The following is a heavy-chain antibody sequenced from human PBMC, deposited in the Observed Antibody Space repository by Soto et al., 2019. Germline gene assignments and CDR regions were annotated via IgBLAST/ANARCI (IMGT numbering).Heavy chain of an antibody. D-gene: IGHD2-2*01. V-gene: IGHV2-70*04. J-gene: IGHJ4*02. Sequence: SGPTLVNPTQTRTLTCTFSGFSLATNEMRVTWIRQPPGKALEWLARIAWDDDKFYITSLKTRLTISKDTSKNQVVLTMTNMDPADTATYYCARMRCSSSSCYYIDYWGQGALVTVSS. CDR3: ARMRCSSSSCYYIDY. CDR2: IAWDDDK. CDR1: GFSLATNEMR.